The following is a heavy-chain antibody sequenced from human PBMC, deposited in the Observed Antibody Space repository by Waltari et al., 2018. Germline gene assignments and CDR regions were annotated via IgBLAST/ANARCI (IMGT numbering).Heavy chain of an antibody. D-gene: IGHD3-10*01. Sequence: QVQLVQSGAEVKKPGSSVKVSCKASGGTFSRYAISWVRQAPGQGLEWMGGIIPIFGTANYAQKFQGRVTITADESTSTAYMELSSLRSEDTALYYCAKSGRSPWAFDIWGQGTMVTVSS. V-gene: IGHV1-69*01. J-gene: IGHJ3*02. CDR3: AKSGRSPWAFDI. CDR2: IIPIFGTA. CDR1: GGTFSRYA.